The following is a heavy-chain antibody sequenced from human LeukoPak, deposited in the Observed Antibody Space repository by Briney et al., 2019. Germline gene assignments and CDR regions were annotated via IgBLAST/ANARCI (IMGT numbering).Heavy chain of an antibody. CDR3: ARDITRRAFDI. J-gene: IGHJ3*02. CDR2: INHSGST. CDR1: GGSFSGYY. D-gene: IGHD3-10*01. Sequence: PSETLSLTCAVYGGSFSGYYWSWIRQPPGKGLEWIGEINHSGSTNYNPSLKSRVTISVDTSKNQFSLKLSSVTAADTAVYYCARDITRRAFDIWGQGTMVTVSS. V-gene: IGHV4-34*01.